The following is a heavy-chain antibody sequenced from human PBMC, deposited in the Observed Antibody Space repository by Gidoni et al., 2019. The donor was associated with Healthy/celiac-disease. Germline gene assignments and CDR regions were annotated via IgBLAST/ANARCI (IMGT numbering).Heavy chain of an antibody. CDR3: ARTTYYYDSSGYYYSPIDY. J-gene: IGHJ4*02. V-gene: IGHV2-26*01. CDR1: GFSRINARMG. CDR2: IFSNDEK. D-gene: IGHD3-22*01. Sequence: QVTLKESGPVLVKPTETLKLTCTVSGFSRINARMGVSWIRQPPGKALEWLAHIFSNDEKSYSTSLKSRLTISKDTSKLQVVLTMTNMDPVDTATYYCARTTYYYDSSGYYYSPIDYWGQGTLVTVSS.